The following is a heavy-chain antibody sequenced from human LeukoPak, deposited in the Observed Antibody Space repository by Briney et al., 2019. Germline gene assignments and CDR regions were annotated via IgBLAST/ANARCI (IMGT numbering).Heavy chain of an antibody. D-gene: IGHD4-11*01. J-gene: IGHJ4*02. CDR3: ARDGNSKGDFDY. Sequence: GGSLRLSCAASGFTFSSYWMHWVRQAPGKGLVWVSRINSDGSSTSYADSVKGRFTISRDNAKNTLYLQMNSLRAEDTAVYYRARDGNSKGDFDYWGQGTLVTVSS. CDR2: INSDGSST. V-gene: IGHV3-74*01. CDR1: GFTFSSYW.